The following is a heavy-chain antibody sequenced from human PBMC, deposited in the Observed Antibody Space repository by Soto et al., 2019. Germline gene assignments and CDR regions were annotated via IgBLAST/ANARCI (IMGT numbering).Heavy chain of an antibody. J-gene: IGHJ4*02. CDR1: GGSISSSNW. D-gene: IGHD6-13*01. V-gene: IGHV4-4*02. Sequence: QVQLQESGPGLVKPSGTLSLTCAVSGGSISSSNWWSWVRQPPGKGLEWIGELYHSGSTNYNPSLKSRVTISVDKSKNQFSLTLRSVTAADTAVYYCARADMGGSSWPFDYCGQGTLVTVSS. CDR2: LYHSGST. CDR3: ARADMGGSSWPFDY.